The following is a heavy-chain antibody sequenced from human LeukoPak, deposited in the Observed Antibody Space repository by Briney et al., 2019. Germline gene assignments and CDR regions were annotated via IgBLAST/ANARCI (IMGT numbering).Heavy chain of an antibody. V-gene: IGHV3-30*18. CDR1: GFTFSTYG. J-gene: IGHJ4*02. CDR2: TSYDGSNE. CDR3: AKEFNRGLPDY. Sequence: GRSLRLSCAASGFTFSTYGMHWVRRAPGKGLEWVAVTSYDGSNEYYADSVKGRFTISRDNSKNTLYLQMSSLRAEDTAVYYCAKEFNRGLPDYWGQGTLVTVPS. D-gene: IGHD2-21*01.